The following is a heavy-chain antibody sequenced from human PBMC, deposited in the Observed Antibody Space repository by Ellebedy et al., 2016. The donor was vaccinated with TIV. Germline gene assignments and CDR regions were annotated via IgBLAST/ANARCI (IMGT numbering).Heavy chain of an antibody. CDR3: ARRQDIVLMVYANRAFDY. CDR1: GGSTSSSSYY. CDR2: IYYSGST. Sequence: SETLSLTXTVSGGSTSSSSYYWGWIRQPPGKGLEWIGSIYYSGSTYYNPSLKSRVTISVDTSKNQFSLKLSSVTAADTAVYYCARRQDIVLMVYANRAFDYWGQGTLVTVSS. V-gene: IGHV4-39*01. D-gene: IGHD2-8*01. J-gene: IGHJ4*02.